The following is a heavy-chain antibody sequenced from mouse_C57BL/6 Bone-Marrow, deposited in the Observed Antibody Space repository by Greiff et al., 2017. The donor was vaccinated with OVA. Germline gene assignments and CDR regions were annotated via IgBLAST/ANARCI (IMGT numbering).Heavy chain of an antibody. CDR2: IWSGGST. Sequence: VKLMESGPGLVQPSQSLSITCTVSGFSLTSYGVHWVRQSPGKGLEWLGVIWSGGSTDYNAAFISRLSISKDNSKSQVFFKMNSLQADDTAIYYCAREVYYYGSSWYFDVWGTGTTVTVSS. D-gene: IGHD1-1*01. J-gene: IGHJ1*03. CDR3: AREVYYYGSSWYFDV. V-gene: IGHV2-2*01. CDR1: GFSLTSYG.